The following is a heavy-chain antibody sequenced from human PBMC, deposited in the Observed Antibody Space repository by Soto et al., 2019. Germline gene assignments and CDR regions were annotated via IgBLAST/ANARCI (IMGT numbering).Heavy chain of an antibody. Sequence: SETLSLTCTVSGGSISSGYYYWSWIRQPPGKGLEWIGYIYYSGSTNYNPSLKSRVTISVDTSKNQFSLKLSSVTAADTAVYYCARRYGGNFDYWGQGTLVTVS. CDR2: IYYSGST. J-gene: IGHJ4*02. D-gene: IGHD3-16*01. CDR1: GGSISSGYYY. CDR3: ARRYGGNFDY. V-gene: IGHV4-61*01.